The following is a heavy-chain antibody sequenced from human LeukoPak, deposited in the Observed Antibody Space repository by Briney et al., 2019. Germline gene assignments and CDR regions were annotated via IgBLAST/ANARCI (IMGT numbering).Heavy chain of an antibody. CDR1: GGSISSYY. J-gene: IGHJ4*02. CDR3: ARGFLIAASYYFDY. Sequence: SETLSLTCTVSGGSISSYYWSWIRQPAGKGLEWIGRIYTSGSTNYNPSLKSRVTMSVDTSKNQFSLKLNSVTAADTAVYYCARGFLIAASYYFDYWGQGTLVTVSS. CDR2: IYTSGST. D-gene: IGHD6-6*01. V-gene: IGHV4-4*07.